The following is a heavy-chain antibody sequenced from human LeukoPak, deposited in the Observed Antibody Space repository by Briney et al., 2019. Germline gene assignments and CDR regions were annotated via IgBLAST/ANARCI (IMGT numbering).Heavy chain of an antibody. CDR3: ARDKGIAAVNPGY. V-gene: IGHV1-69*05. CDR2: IIPIFGTA. CDR1: GGTFSSYA. Sequence: SVKVSCKASGGTFSSYAISWVRQAPGQGLEWMGGIIPIFGTANYAQKFQGRVTMTTDTSTSTAYMELRSLRSGDTAVYFCARDKGIAAVNPGYWGQGTLVIVSS. D-gene: IGHD6-13*01. J-gene: IGHJ4*02.